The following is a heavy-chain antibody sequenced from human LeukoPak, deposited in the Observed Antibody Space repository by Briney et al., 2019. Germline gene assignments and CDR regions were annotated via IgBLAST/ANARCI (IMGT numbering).Heavy chain of an antibody. V-gene: IGHV1-2*02. CDR1: GYTFTGYN. J-gene: IGHJ4*02. D-gene: IGHD1-1*01. CDR2: INPNNGGT. Sequence: GASVNLSCKASGYTFTGYNMHLMRQAPGQGLEWMGWINPNNGGTIYAQKFRGRVTMTRDTSISTAYMELTSLRSDDTAVYYCARPLNDDTFDYWGQGTLATVSS. CDR3: ARPLNDDTFDY.